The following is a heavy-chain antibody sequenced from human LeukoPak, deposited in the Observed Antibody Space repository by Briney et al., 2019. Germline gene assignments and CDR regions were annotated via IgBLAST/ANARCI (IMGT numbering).Heavy chain of an antibody. CDR2: INHSGST. D-gene: IGHD3-22*01. CDR1: GGSFSGYY. CDR3: ARGHLSSGLDY. V-gene: IGHV4-34*01. Sequence: PSETLSLTCAVYGGSFSGYYWSWIRQPPGKGLEWIGEINHSGSTNYNPSLESRVTISVDTSKNQFSLKLSSVTAADTAVYYCARGHLSSGLDYWGQGTLVTVSS. J-gene: IGHJ4*02.